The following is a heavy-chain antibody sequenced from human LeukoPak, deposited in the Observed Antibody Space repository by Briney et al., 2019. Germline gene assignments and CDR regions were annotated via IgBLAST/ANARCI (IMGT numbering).Heavy chain of an antibody. CDR2: INHSGST. J-gene: IGHJ4*02. CDR1: GGSISSSTNY. V-gene: IGHV4-39*07. D-gene: IGHD5-12*01. CDR3: ASRPRWLRWKYFDY. Sequence: SETLSLTCTVSGGSISSSTNYWGWIRQPPGKGLEWIGEINHSGSTNYNPSLKSRVTISVDTSKNQFSLKLSSVTAADTAVYYCASRPRWLRWKYFDYWGQGTLVTVSS.